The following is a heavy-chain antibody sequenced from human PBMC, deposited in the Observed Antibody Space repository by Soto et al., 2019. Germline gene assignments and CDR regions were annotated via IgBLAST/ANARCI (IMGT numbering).Heavy chain of an antibody. D-gene: IGHD6-19*01. Sequence: EPLSLTCAVSGYSISSGYYCGWIRQPPGKGLEWIGSIYHSGNTYYNPSLKSRVTISVDTSKNHFSLKLSSVTAADTAVYYCARARIVVAGTIVDYWGQGTLVTVSS. CDR3: ARARIVVAGTIVDY. CDR2: IYHSGNT. V-gene: IGHV4-38-2*01. CDR1: GYSISSGYY. J-gene: IGHJ4*02.